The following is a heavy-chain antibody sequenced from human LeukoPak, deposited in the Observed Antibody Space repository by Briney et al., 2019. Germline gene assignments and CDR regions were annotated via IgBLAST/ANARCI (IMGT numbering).Heavy chain of an antibody. Sequence: GGSLTLTCTLSGASVTDTLIDWVRQAPGKGPEWVALIYIDGRTVYTDSVKGRFTISRDNSKNMVYLQMNSPRSEDSALYYCVRDRAATQAWAELDLWGQGTLVTVSS. V-gene: IGHV3-66*02. J-gene: IGHJ5*02. CDR3: VRDRAATQAWAELDL. D-gene: IGHD6-25*01. CDR2: IYIDGRT. CDR1: GASVTDTL.